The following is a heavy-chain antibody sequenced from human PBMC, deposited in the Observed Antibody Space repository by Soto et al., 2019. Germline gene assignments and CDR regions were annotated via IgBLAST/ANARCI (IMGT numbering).Heavy chain of an antibody. CDR1: GIAFGDNA. CDR2: ITSKAYGGTS. Sequence: GGSLRLSCTASGIAFGDNAMTWFRQAPGMELEWVGFITSKAYGGTSHYAASVKGRFTISRDDSKSIAYLQMNSLRTEDTAVYYCSRLGRATRPEQAFDIWGRGTMVTVSS. CDR3: SRLGRATRPEQAFDI. V-gene: IGHV3-49*03. J-gene: IGHJ3*02. D-gene: IGHD5-12*01.